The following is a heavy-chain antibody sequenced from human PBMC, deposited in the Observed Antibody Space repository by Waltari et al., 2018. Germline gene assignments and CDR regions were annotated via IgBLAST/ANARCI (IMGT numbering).Heavy chain of an antibody. CDR3: AFSRHKGGMDV. V-gene: IGHV1-2*04. CDR2: TNADSGST. Sequence: QLQLVQSGAEVTNPGASVTVYCKASGYTFTAYYMRLGRQAPGQGLEGMGLTNADSGSTNHAQKVQGCVTMSRDTSISRGYMVLRRRRSDDTGVYDWAFSRHKGGMDVWGQGATVTVS. CDR1: GYTFTAYY. J-gene: IGHJ6*02.